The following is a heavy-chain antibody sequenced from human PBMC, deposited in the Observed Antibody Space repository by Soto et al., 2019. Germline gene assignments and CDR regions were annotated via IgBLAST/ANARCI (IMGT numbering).Heavy chain of an antibody. CDR2: ISGNGVST. CDR3: AAVMGSDYDYVWGSLTFDD. CDR1: GFIFRSTA. J-gene: IGHJ4*02. Sequence: EVELLESGGGLSPPGGSLRLSCAASGFIFRSTAMAWVRQAPGKGLEWVSHISGNGVSTYFSDSVKGRFTISRDNSNNTLYLQMNSLRAEDTAVYFCAAVMGSDYDYVWGSLTFDDWGQGTLVTVSS. D-gene: IGHD3-16*01. V-gene: IGHV3-23*01.